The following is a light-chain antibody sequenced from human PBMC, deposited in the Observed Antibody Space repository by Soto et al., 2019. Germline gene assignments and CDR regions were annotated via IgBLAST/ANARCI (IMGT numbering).Light chain of an antibody. J-gene: IGKJ4*01. CDR2: AAS. CDR3: QQLRMYPST. V-gene: IGKV1-9*01. Sequence: DIQLTQSPPSLSASVGDRVTITYRVSQGISTYLNCYRHKPGEAPKLLIYAASTLYGGVPSRFSGSGSGTDFDLTITSLQAEDFATYYCQQLRMYPSTFGGGTKVDIK. CDR1: QGISTY.